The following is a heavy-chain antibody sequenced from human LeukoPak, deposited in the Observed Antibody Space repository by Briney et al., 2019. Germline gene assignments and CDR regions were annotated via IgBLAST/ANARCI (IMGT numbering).Heavy chain of an antibody. J-gene: IGHJ5*02. Sequence: GGSLRLSCAASGFTFSSYSMNWVRQAPGKGLEWVSSISSSSSYIYYADSVKGRFTISRDNAKNSLYLQMNSLRAEDTAVYYCARDFRDRVGATTVWFDPWGQGTLVTVPS. CDR2: ISSSSSYI. V-gene: IGHV3-21*01. CDR3: ARDFRDRVGATTVWFDP. CDR1: GFTFSSYS. D-gene: IGHD1-26*01.